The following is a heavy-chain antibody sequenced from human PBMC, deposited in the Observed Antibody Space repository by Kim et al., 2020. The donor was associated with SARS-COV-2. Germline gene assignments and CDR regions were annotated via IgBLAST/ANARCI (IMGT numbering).Heavy chain of an antibody. CDR3: ASGRGILWWLPSLVF. CDR1: GGSFSGYY. D-gene: IGHD2-21*01. J-gene: IGHJ6*01. Sequence: SETLSLTCAVYGGSFSGYYWSWIRQPPGKGLEWIGEINHSGSTTYNPSLKSRVTISVDTSKNQFSLKLSSVSAADTAVYYFASGRGILWWLPSLVFWGQG. CDR2: INHSGST. V-gene: IGHV4-34*01.